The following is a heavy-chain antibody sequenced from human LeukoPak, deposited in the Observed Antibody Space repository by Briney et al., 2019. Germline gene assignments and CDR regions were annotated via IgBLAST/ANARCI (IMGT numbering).Heavy chain of an antibody. Sequence: PETLSLTCAVYGGSFSGYYWSWIRQPPGKGLEWIGEINHSGSTNYNPSLKSRVTISVDTSKNQFSLKLSSVTAADTAVYYCARGRLVRNGYSIRGAYFDYWGQGTLVTVSS. CDR1: GGSFSGYY. CDR2: INHSGST. CDR3: ARGRLVRNGYSIRGAYFDY. D-gene: IGHD5-24*01. V-gene: IGHV4-34*01. J-gene: IGHJ4*02.